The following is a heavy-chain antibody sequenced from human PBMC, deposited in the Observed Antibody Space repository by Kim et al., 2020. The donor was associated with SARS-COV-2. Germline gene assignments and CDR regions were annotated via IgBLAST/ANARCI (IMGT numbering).Heavy chain of an antibody. CDR2: ISYDGRNE. J-gene: IGHJ6*02. CDR1: GFSFNSSG. CDR3: ARGNNYKTVTRSDYYKDLDV. D-gene: IGHD4-17*01. Sequence: GGSLRLSCAASGFSFNSSGMHWVRQAPGKGLEWVAVISYDGRNEEYADSVKGRFTISRDNSKSRLYLEMNRLRPEDTALYYCARGNNYKTVTRSDYYKDLDVWGGETTVTVS. V-gene: IGHV3-30*03.